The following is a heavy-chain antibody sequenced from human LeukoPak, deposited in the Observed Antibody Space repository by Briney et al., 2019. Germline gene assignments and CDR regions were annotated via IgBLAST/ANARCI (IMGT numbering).Heavy chain of an antibody. D-gene: IGHD3-9*01. CDR2: IYPGDSDT. CDR1: GYSFTSYW. CDR3: ARRGDHYDILTGYSTHSFDY. Sequence: GESLKISCKGSGYSFTSYWIGWVRQMPGKGLEWMGIIYPGDSDTRYSPSFQGQVTISADKSISTAYLQWSSLKASDTAMYYCARRGDHYDILTGYSTHSFDYWGQGTLVTVSS. J-gene: IGHJ4*02. V-gene: IGHV5-51*01.